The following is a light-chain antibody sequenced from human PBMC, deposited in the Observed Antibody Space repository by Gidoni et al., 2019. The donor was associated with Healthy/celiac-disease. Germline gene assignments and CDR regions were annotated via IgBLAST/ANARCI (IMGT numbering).Light chain of an antibody. V-gene: IGLV2-11*01. J-gene: IGLJ2*01. CDR3: CSYAGSLV. Sequence: RSVSGSPGQSVTISCTGTSSDVGGYNYVSWYQQHPGKAPKLMIYDFSKRPSGVPDRFSGSKSGNTASLTISDHEADYYCCSYAGSLVFGGGTKLTVL. CDR1: SSDVGGYNY. CDR2: DFS.